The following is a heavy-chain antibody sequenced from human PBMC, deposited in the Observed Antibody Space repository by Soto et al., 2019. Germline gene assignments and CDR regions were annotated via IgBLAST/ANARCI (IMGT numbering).Heavy chain of an antibody. CDR1: GFTFSSDS. D-gene: IGHD6-13*01. Sequence: EVQLVESGGGLVQPGGSLRLSCAAAGFTFSSDSMNWVRQAPGKGLEWVSYISGSSTKYYADSVKGRFTVSRDNSKSSLYRKMNSLREEDTAVYYWARFWYGGNFGSGGQGPRFPV. V-gene: IGHV3-48*02. J-gene: IGHJ4*02. CDR2: ISGSSTK. CDR3: ARFWYGGNFGS.